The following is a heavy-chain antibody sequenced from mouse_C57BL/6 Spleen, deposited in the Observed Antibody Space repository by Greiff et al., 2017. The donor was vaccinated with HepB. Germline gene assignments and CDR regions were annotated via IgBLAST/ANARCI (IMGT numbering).Heavy chain of an antibody. CDR2: IYPGSGST. Sequence: VQLQQSGAELVKPGASVKMSCKASGYTFTSYWITWVKQRPGQGLEWIGDIYPGSGSTNYNEKFKSKATLTVDTSSSTAYMQLSSLTSEDSAVYYCAREWLRYFDVWGTGTTVTVSS. V-gene: IGHV1-55*01. J-gene: IGHJ1*03. CDR3: AREWLRYFDV. D-gene: IGHD1-3*01. CDR1: GYTFTSYW.